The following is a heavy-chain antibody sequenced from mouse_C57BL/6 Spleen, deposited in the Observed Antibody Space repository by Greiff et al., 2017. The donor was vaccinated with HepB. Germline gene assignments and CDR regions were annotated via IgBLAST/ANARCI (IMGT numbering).Heavy chain of an antibody. CDR1: GFTFSDYG. J-gene: IGHJ3*01. Sequence: EVMLVESGGGLVKPGGSLKLSCAASGFTFSDYGMHWVRQAPEKGLEWVAYISSGSSTIYYADTVKGRFNISRDNAKNTLFLQMTSLRSEDTAMYYWARKMDDYDGGFADWGQGTLGTGAA. V-gene: IGHV5-17*01. CDR2: ISSGSSTI. CDR3: ARKMDDYDGGFAD. D-gene: IGHD2-4*01.